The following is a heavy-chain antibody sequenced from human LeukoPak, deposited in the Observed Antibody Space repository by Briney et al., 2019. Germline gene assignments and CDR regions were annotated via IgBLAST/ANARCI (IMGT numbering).Heavy chain of an antibody. J-gene: IGHJ4*02. V-gene: IGHV3-7*01. CDR2: IKQDGSEK. CDR3: ARALDSSSSRYQAFEY. CDR1: GFTFSNYW. Sequence: GGSLRLSCAASGFTFSNYWMSWVRQAPGKGLEWVANIKQDGSEKYYVDSVKGRLTISRVNAKNSLYLQMNSLRAEDTAVYYCARALDSSSSRYQAFEYWGQGTLVTVSS. D-gene: IGHD2-2*01.